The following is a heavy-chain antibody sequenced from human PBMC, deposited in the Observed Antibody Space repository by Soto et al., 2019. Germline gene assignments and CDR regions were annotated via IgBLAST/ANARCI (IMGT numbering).Heavy chain of an antibody. Sequence: GESLKISCEDSGHSFTTYWIAWVRQMPGKGLEWMGIIYPGDSRTTYSPSFQGQVIISADKSISTAYLQWSSLKASDTAVYYCTSTIFGVVIPGGYYYGMDVWGQGTTVTVSS. V-gene: IGHV5-51*01. D-gene: IGHD3-3*01. CDR3: TSTIFGVVIPGGYYYGMDV. CDR1: GHSFTTYW. CDR2: IYPGDSRT. J-gene: IGHJ6*02.